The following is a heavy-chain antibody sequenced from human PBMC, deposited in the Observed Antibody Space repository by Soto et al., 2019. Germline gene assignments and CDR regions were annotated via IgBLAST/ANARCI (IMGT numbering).Heavy chain of an antibody. J-gene: IGHJ6*02. V-gene: IGHV3-74*01. D-gene: IGHD6-13*01. CDR3: ASLYSSSWYRGGGMDV. CDR2: INSDGSST. Sequence: GGSLRLSCAASGFTFSSYWMHWVRQAPGKGLVWVSRINSDGSSTSYADSVKGRFTISRDNAKNTLYLQMNSLRAEDTAVYYCASLYSSSWYRGGGMDVWGQGTTVTVSS. CDR1: GFTFSSYW.